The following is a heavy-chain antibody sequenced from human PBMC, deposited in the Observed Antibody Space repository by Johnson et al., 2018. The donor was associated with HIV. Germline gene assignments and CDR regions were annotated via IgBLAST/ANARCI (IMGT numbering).Heavy chain of an antibody. Sequence: VQLVEFGGGVVQPGRSLRLSCAASRFTFSSYAMHWVRQAPGKGLEWVAVISYDGSNKYYADSVKGRFTISRDNSKNTLYLQMNSLRAEDTAVYYCAREYSSLSQGAFDSWGQGTMVTVSS. D-gene: IGHD6-6*01. J-gene: IGHJ3*02. CDR1: RFTFSSYA. V-gene: IGHV3-30*04. CDR3: AREYSSLSQGAFDS. CDR2: ISYDGSNK.